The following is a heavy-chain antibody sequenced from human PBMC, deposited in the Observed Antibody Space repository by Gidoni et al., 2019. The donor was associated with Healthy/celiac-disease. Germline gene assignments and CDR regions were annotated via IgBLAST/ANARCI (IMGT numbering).Heavy chain of an antibody. Sequence: QVQLVQSGAEVKKPGASVKVSCKASGYTFTSYDINWMRQATGQGLEWMGWMNPNSGNTGYAQKFQGGVTMTRNTSISTAYMELSSLRSEDTAVYYCARGSHSSSWYGALYYYYGMDVWGQGTTVTVSS. V-gene: IGHV1-8*01. CDR3: ARGSHSSSWYGALYYYYGMDV. J-gene: IGHJ6*02. CDR2: MNPNSGNT. CDR1: GYTFTSYD. D-gene: IGHD6-13*01.